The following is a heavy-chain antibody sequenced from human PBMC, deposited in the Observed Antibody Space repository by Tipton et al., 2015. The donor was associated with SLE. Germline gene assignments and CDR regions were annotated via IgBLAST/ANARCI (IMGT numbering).Heavy chain of an antibody. CDR2: INPSGNT. CDR3: AREPLEVREWFDL. Sequence: TLSLTCAVYGGSFSGYYWSWIRQPPGKGLEWIGEINPSGNTNYNPSLKSRVTISVDTSKNQFSLKLNSVTAADTAVYYCAREPLEVREWFDLWGRGTLVTVSS. CDR1: GGSFSGYY. V-gene: IGHV4-34*01. D-gene: IGHD3-3*01. J-gene: IGHJ2*01.